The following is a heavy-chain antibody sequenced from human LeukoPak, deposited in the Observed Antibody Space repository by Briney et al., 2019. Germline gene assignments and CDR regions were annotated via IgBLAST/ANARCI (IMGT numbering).Heavy chain of an antibody. Sequence: SETLSLTCTVSGGSTSSGDFYWSWIRQPPGKGLEWIGEVYHSGSTKHNPSLMSRVTMSVDKSKNQFSLRLSSVTAADTAVYYCARSDNYVWFDPWGQGTLVTVSS. CDR3: ARSDNYVWFDP. CDR2: VYHSGST. D-gene: IGHD3-10*02. CDR1: GGSTSSGDFY. J-gene: IGHJ5*02. V-gene: IGHV4-39*07.